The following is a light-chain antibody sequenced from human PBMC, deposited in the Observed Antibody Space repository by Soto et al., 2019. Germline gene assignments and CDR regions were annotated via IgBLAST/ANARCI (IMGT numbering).Light chain of an antibody. V-gene: IGKV1-39*01. J-gene: IGKJ3*01. Sequence: DILMTQSPSSLSVSVGDRVTITCRASQSLRSYLNWYQHKPGKAPTLLIYAPGSLQSEVPSMVAGSGSGTDFTLTISSLKPEDFATYCCKLSYIPPRNFGPGTKWIS. CDR2: APG. CDR1: QSLRSY. CDR3: KLSYIPPRN.